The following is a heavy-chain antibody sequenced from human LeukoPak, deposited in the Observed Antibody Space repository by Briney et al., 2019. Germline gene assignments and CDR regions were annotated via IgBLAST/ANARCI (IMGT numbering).Heavy chain of an antibody. V-gene: IGHV3-30*02. Sequence: GGSLRLSCAASGFIFSNYGMHWVRPAPGKGLGWVAFIRYDESNKFYADSVKGRFTISRDNSKNILFLQMNSLRAEDTAVYYCATMQWLEGVDWFDPWGQGTLVTVSP. D-gene: IGHD6-19*01. CDR3: ATMQWLEGVDWFDP. CDR2: IRYDESNK. CDR1: GFIFSNYG. J-gene: IGHJ5*02.